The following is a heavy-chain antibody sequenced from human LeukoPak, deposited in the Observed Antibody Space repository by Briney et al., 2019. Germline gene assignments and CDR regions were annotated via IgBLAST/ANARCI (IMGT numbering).Heavy chain of an antibody. CDR1: GYTFTSYG. Sequence: ASVKVSCKASGYTFTSYGISWVRQAPEQGLEWMGWISAYNGNTNYAQKLQGRVTMTTDTSTSTAYMELRSLRSDDTAVYYCARGPSGYFDWLLHYYFDYWGQGTLVTVSS. CDR2: ISAYNGNT. D-gene: IGHD3-9*01. V-gene: IGHV1-18*01. J-gene: IGHJ4*02. CDR3: ARGPSGYFDWLLHYYFDY.